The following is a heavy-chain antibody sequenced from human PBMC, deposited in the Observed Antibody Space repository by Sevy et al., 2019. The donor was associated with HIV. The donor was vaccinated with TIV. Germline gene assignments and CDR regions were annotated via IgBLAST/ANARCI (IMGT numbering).Heavy chain of an antibody. CDR1: GFTFTSSA. CDR3: AAGRDDFWSGYYASFDP. Sequence: ASVKVSCKAPGFTFTSSAVQWVRQARGQRLEWIGWIVVGSGNTNYAQKFQERVTITRDMSTSTAYMELSSLRSEDTAVYYCAAGRDDFWSGYYASFDPWGQGTLVTVSS. J-gene: IGHJ5*02. CDR2: IVVGSGNT. D-gene: IGHD3-3*01. V-gene: IGHV1-58*01.